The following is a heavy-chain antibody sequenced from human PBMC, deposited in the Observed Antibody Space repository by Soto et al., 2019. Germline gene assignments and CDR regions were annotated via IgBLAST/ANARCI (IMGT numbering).Heavy chain of an antibody. V-gene: IGHV3-30*18. J-gene: IGHJ3*02. Sequence: ESGGGVVQPGRSLRLSCAASGFTFSSYGMHWVRQAPGKGLEWVAVISYDGSNKYYADSVKGRFTISRDNSKNTLYLQMNSLRAEDTAVYYCAKEDDYPDAFDIWGQGTMVTVSS. CDR1: GFTFSSYG. D-gene: IGHD4-17*01. CDR3: AKEDDYPDAFDI. CDR2: ISYDGSNK.